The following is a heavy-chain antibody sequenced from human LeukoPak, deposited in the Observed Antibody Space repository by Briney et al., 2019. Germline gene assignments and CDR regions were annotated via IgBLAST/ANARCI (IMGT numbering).Heavy chain of an antibody. CDR1: GFSFSNSW. Sequence: PGGSLRLSCVGYGFSFSNSWMNWVRQAPGKGLEWVASTHPDGSEKFYVDSVKGRFTISRDNAKDPLYLQMNSLRAEDTAVYYCARDRGYTSFDYWGQGTLVTVSS. CDR3: ARDRGYTSFDY. J-gene: IGHJ4*02. V-gene: IGHV3-7*01. CDR2: THPDGSEK. D-gene: IGHD5-18*01.